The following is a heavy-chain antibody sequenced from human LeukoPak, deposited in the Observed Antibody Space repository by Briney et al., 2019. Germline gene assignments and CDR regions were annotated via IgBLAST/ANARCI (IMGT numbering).Heavy chain of an antibody. CDR1: GYTFTSYA. V-gene: IGHV1-18*01. D-gene: IGHD3-10*01. J-gene: IGHJ4*02. Sequence: ASVKVSCKASGYTFTSYAISWVRQAPGQGLEWMGWISAYNGNTNYAQKLQGRVTMTTDTSTSTAYMELRSLRSDDTAVYYCARVHYYGSGSYYRVHKSFDYWGQGTLVTVSS. CDR3: ARVHYYGSGSYYRVHKSFDY. CDR2: ISAYNGNT.